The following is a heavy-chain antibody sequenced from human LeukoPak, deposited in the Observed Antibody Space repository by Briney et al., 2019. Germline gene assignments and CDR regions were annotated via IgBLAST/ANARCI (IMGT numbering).Heavy chain of an antibody. V-gene: IGHV3-30-3*01. CDR2: ISFDGVNT. CDR3: ARTATGSN. CDR1: GYIFSTYS. D-gene: IGHD1-1*01. Sequence: GGSLRLSCAASGYIFSTYSIHWIRQAPGKGLEWVAGISFDGVNTDYADSVRGRFTISRDNSNSMLFLQMSGLRLEDTAVYYCARTATGSNWGRGTLVTVPS. J-gene: IGHJ4*02.